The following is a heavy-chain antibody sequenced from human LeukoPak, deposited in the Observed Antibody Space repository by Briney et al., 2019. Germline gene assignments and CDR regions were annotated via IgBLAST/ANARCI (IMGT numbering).Heavy chain of an antibody. V-gene: IGHV4-30-4*08. Sequence: PSETLSLTCTVSGGSISSGDYYWSWIRQPPGKGLEWIGYIYYSGSTYYNPSLKSRVTISVVTSKNQFSLKLSSVTAADTAVYYCASKPSPPKYYDFWSGYHENLDAFDIWGQGTMVTVSS. CDR1: GGSISSGDYY. J-gene: IGHJ3*02. CDR2: IYYSGST. D-gene: IGHD3-3*01. CDR3: ASKPSPPKYYDFWSGYHENLDAFDI.